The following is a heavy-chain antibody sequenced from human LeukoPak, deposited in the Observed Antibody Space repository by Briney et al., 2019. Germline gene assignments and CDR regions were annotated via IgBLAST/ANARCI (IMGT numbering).Heavy chain of an antibody. CDR1: GYSISSGYY. J-gene: IGHJ4*02. CDR2: IYPSGST. CDR3: ARHVHVSMLVVILSDYFDY. D-gene: IGHD3-22*01. V-gene: IGHV4-38-2*02. Sequence: KTSETLSLTCTVSGYSISSGYYWGWIRQPPGKGLEWIGSIYPSGSTNYNPSLESRLTMSVDTSKNQFSLRLSSVTAADTAVYYCARHVHVSMLVVILSDYFDYWGRGTLVSVSS.